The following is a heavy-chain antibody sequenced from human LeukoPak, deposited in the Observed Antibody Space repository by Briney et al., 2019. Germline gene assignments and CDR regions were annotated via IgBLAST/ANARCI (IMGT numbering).Heavy chain of an antibody. CDR3: ARSFGDPSS. J-gene: IGHJ5*02. CDR1: GFTFSTYW. CDR2: INPDGSST. Sequence: GGSLRLSCAASGFTFSTYWMHWVRQTPGKGLLWFSLINPDGSSTNYADSVRGRFTISRDNAKNTLYLQMNSLRAEDTAVYYCARSFGDPSSWGQGTLVTVSS. V-gene: IGHV3-74*01. D-gene: IGHD3-16*01.